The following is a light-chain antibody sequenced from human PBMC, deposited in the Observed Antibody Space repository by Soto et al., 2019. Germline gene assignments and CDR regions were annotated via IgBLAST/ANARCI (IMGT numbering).Light chain of an antibody. CDR3: SSYGGTNNVV. V-gene: IGLV2-8*01. J-gene: IGLJ2*01. CDR2: EVT. Sequence: QSALTQPPSASGSPGQSVTISCTGTSSDVGGYKYVSWYQHHPGKAPKVVIYEVTRRPSGVPDRFSGSQSGNTASLTVSGLPADDEADYYCSSYGGTNNVVFGGGTKLTVL. CDR1: SSDVGGYKY.